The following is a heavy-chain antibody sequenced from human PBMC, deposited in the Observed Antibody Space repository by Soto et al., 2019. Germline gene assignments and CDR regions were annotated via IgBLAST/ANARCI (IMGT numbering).Heavy chain of an antibody. CDR3: ARRIQPYYFDY. Sequence: QVQLVESGGVVVQPGRSLRLSCAASGFTFSSYAMHWVRQAPGKGLEWVAVISYDGSNKYYADSVKGRFTISRDNSKNTLYLQMNSLRAEDTAVYYCARRIQPYYFDYWGQGTLVTVSS. V-gene: IGHV3-30-3*01. CDR1: GFTFSSYA. CDR2: ISYDGSNK. D-gene: IGHD5-18*01. J-gene: IGHJ4*02.